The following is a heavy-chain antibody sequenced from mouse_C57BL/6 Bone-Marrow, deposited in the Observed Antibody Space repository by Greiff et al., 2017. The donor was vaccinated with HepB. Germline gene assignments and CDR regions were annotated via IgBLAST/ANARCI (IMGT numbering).Heavy chain of an antibody. CDR1: GFSLTSYG. J-gene: IGHJ4*01. CDR2: IWRGGST. V-gene: IGHV2-5*01. CDR3: VINDSLYAMDY. Sequence: VMLVESGPGLVQPSQSLSITCTVSGFSLTSYGVHWVRQSPGKGLEWLGVIWRGGSTDYNAAFMSRLSTTKDNSKSQVFFKMNSLQAADTAIYYCVINDSLYAMDYWGQGTSVTVSS. D-gene: IGHD2-4*01.